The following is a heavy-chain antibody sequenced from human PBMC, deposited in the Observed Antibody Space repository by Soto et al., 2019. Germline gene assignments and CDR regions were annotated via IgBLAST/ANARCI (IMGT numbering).Heavy chain of an antibody. Sequence: QVQLVESGGGVVQPGTSLRLSCAASGFLFRNYAMHWVRQSPAKGLEWLAVISFDGANIFYAGAAKGRFTISRDNSQQALNLQLDSLRPEETGVEFWARDSYGGHLFDPWGQGTQVTLSS. CDR3: ARDSYGGHLFDP. D-gene: IGHD3-10*01. J-gene: IGHJ5*02. V-gene: IGHV3-30-3*01. CDR1: GFLFRNYA. CDR2: ISFDGANI.